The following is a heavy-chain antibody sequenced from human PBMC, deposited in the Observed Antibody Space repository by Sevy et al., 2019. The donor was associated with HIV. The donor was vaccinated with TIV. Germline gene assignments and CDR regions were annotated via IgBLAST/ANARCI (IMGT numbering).Heavy chain of an antibody. Sequence: GGSLRLSCAASGFTFSSYGMHWVRQAPGKGLEWVAFIRYDGSNKYCADSVKRRFTIYRDNSKNMLYLQMNSLRAEDTAVYYGAKTFPEGVTFYYYYDMDVWGKGTMVTVSS. CDR3: AKTFPEGVTFYYYYDMDV. V-gene: IGHV3-30*02. D-gene: IGHD3-10*01. CDR1: GFTFSSYG. J-gene: IGHJ6*03. CDR2: IRYDGSNK.